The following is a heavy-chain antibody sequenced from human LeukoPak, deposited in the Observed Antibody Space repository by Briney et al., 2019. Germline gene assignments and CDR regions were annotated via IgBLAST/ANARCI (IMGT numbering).Heavy chain of an antibody. D-gene: IGHD5-18*01. CDR3: ARVHLRGYSYGIIDY. V-gene: IGHV3-53*01. CDR1: GFTVSSNY. Sequence: GGSLRLSCAASGFTVSSNYMSWVRQAPGKGLEWVSVIYSGGSTYYADSVKGRFTISRDNSKNALYLQMNSLRAEDTAVYYCARVHLRGYSYGIIDYWGQGTLVTVSS. CDR2: IYSGGST. J-gene: IGHJ4*02.